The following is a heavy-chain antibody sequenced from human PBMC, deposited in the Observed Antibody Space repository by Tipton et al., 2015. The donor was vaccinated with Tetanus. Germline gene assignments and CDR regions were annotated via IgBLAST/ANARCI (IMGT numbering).Heavy chain of an antibody. Sequence: TLSLTCTVSGHSIGSGGYHWSWIRQHPGKGLEWIGKIYYDGSTDYNPSLKSRITMSVDTSKNQFSLELNSVTAADTAVYYCARRGGDFLTGYYDSWGQGTLVTVSS. CDR1: GHSIGSGGYH. CDR3: ARRGGDFLTGYYDS. CDR2: IYYDGST. D-gene: IGHD3-9*01. J-gene: IGHJ4*02. V-gene: IGHV4-31*03.